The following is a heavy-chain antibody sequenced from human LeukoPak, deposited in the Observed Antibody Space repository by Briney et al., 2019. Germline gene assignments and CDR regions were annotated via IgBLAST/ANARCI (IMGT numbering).Heavy chain of an antibody. Sequence: ASVKVSCKASGYTFTSYDINWVQQAPGQGLEWMGWINPNSGGTNYAQKFQGRVTMTRDTSISTAYMELSRLRSDDTAVYYCARDPGGVDYYYMDVWGKGTTVTVSS. D-gene: IGHD2-8*01. CDR1: GYTFTSYD. V-gene: IGHV1-2*02. CDR2: INPNSGGT. J-gene: IGHJ6*03. CDR3: ARDPGGVDYYYMDV.